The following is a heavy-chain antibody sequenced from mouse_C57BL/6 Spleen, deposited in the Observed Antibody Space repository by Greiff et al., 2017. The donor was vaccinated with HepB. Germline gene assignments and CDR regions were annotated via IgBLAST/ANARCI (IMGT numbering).Heavy chain of an antibody. CDR2: INPSNGGT. Sequence: QVHVKQPGTELVKPGASVKLSCKASGYTFTSYWMHWVKQRPGQGLEWIGNINPSNGGTNYNEKFKSKATLTVDKSSSTAYMQLSSLTSEDSAVYYCARGGSSYRFDYWGQGTTLTVSS. D-gene: IGHD1-1*01. CDR3: ARGGSSYRFDY. V-gene: IGHV1-53*01. J-gene: IGHJ2*01. CDR1: GYTFTSYW.